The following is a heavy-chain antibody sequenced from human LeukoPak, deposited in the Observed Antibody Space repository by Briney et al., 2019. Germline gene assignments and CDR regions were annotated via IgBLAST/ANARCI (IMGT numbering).Heavy chain of an antibody. Sequence: GGSLRLSCAASGFTLSSYAMSWVRQAPGKGLEWVSAISGSGGSTYYADSVKGRFTISRDNSKNTLYLQMNSLRAEDTAVYYCASQQLVRYGWFDPWGQGTLVTVSS. CDR2: ISGSGGST. J-gene: IGHJ5*02. V-gene: IGHV3-23*01. CDR1: GFTLSSYA. CDR3: ASQQLVRYGWFDP. D-gene: IGHD6-13*01.